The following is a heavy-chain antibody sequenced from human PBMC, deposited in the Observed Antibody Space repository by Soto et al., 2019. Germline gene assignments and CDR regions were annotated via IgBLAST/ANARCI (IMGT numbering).Heavy chain of an antibody. D-gene: IGHD1-26*01. J-gene: IGHJ5*01. CDR2: VSGSGGTT. CDR3: AKDGRRVGPTLNWLDS. CDR1: GLSLSGYA. Sequence: EVQLMESGGGLVQPGESLRLSCVVSGLSLSGYALSWVRQAPGKGLEWVSAVSGSGGTTYYADSVKGRFTISRDNSKNTLYLQMNGLRVEDTAKYFCAKDGRRVGPTLNWLDSWGQGTQDTVTS. V-gene: IGHV3-23*01.